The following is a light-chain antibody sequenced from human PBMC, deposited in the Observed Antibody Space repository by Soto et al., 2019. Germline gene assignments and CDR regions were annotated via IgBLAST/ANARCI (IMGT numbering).Light chain of an antibody. V-gene: IGKV3-20*01. CDR2: GVS. Sequence: EIVLTQSPGTLSLSPGERATLSCGASQSVSSNYLAWYQQIPGQAPRLLIYGVSSRAAGIPDRFSGSGSGTDFTLTINRLEPEDFAVYYCQQYHNTPITFGQGTRLEIK. CDR1: QSVSSNY. J-gene: IGKJ5*01. CDR3: QQYHNTPIT.